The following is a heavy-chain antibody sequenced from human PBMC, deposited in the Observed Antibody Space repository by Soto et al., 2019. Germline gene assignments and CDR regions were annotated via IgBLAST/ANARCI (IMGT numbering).Heavy chain of an antibody. J-gene: IGHJ4*02. CDR3: AKERAPYSSGWCFDY. D-gene: IGHD6-19*01. CDR1: GFTFSSYA. Sequence: EVQLLESGGGLVQPGGSLRLSCAASGFTFSSYAMSWVRQAPGKGLEWVSAISGSGGSTYYADSAKGRFTISRDNSKNTPYLQMNSLRAEDTAVYYCAKERAPYSSGWCFDYWGQGTLVTVSS. CDR2: ISGSGGST. V-gene: IGHV3-23*01.